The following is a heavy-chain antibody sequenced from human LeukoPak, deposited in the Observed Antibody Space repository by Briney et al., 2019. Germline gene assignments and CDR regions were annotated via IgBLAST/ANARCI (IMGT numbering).Heavy chain of an antibody. D-gene: IGHD3-22*01. CDR3: ARDLRGSGYYHFDY. CDR1: GYTFTSYA. Sequence: VASVKVSCKASGYTFTSYAMHCVRQAPGQRLEWMGWINAGNGNTKYSQKFQGRVTITRDTSASTAYMELSGLRSEDTAVYYCARDLRGSGYYHFDYWGQGTLVTVSS. J-gene: IGHJ4*02. CDR2: INAGNGNT. V-gene: IGHV1-3*01.